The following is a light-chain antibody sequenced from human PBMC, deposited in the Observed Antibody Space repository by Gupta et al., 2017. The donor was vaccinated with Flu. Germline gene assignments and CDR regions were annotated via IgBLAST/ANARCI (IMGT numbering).Light chain of an antibody. CDR1: QSISTY. V-gene: IGKV1-39*01. CDR3: QQSHSFPWT. J-gene: IGKJ1*01. Sequence: DIQMTQSPSSLSASVGDRVTITCRASQSISTYLHWYQQKPGKAPKLLIFAASNLQSGVPPRFSGSGGGTSFTLTITSLQPEDFATYFCQQSHSFPWTFGQGTRVEIK. CDR2: AAS.